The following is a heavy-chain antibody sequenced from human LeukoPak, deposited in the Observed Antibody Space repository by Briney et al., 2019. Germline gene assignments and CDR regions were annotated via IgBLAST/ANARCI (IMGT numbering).Heavy chain of an antibody. D-gene: IGHD3-9*01. Sequence: GGSLRLSCAASGFTFTSSAMSWVRPAPGKRREWVSAISGSGHSTDYADSVKGRFTVSRDNSKNTLYLQMNSLRAEDTAVYFCAKEPHMLTGYYTDYFDYWGQGTLVTVSS. CDR3: AKEPHMLTGYYTDYFDY. J-gene: IGHJ4*02. CDR2: ISGSGHST. CDR1: GFTFTSSA. V-gene: IGHV3-23*01.